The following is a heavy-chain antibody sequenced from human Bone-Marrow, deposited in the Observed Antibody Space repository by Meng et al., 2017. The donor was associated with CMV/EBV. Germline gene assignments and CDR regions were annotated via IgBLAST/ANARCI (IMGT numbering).Heavy chain of an antibody. D-gene: IGHD6-6*01. Sequence: SLKISCAASGFTFSSYEMNWVRQAPGKGLEWVSYISSSGSTIYYADSVKGRFTISRDNAKNSLYLQMNSLRAEDTAVYYCTTVGWQLVDYNGMDVWGQGTTVTVSS. CDR1: GFTFSSYE. J-gene: IGHJ6*02. CDR2: ISSSGSTI. V-gene: IGHV3-48*03. CDR3: TTVGWQLVDYNGMDV.